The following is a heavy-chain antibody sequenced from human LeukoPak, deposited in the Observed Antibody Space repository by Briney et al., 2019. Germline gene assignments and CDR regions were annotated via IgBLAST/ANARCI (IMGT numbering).Heavy chain of an antibody. CDR2: ISSSNI. D-gene: IGHD4-17*01. J-gene: IGHJ4*02. V-gene: IGHV3-21*01. CDR1: GFTFSSYS. CDR3: AREGHGDFSFDY. Sequence: PGGSLRLSCAASGFTFSSYSMNWVRQAPGKGLEWVSSISSSNIYYADSVKGRFTISGDNAKNSLYLQMNSLRAEDTAVYYCAREGHGDFSFDYWGQGTLVTVSS.